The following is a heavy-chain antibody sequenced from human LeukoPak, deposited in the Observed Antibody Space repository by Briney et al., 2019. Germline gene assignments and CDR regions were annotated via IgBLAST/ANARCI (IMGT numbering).Heavy chain of an antibody. Sequence: QSGGSLRLSCAASGFTFSNYWMHWVRQAPGKGLVWVSRISSDESITSYADSVKGRFTISRDNAKNTLFLQMNGLRAEDMAVYYCARVSLSSGCLSNWGQGTLVTVSS. CDR3: ARVSLSSGCLSN. CDR2: ISSDESIT. D-gene: IGHD6-19*01. J-gene: IGHJ4*02. V-gene: IGHV3-74*01. CDR1: GFTFSNYW.